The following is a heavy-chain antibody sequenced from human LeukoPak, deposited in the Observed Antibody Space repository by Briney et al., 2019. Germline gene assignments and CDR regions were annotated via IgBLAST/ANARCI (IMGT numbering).Heavy chain of an antibody. V-gene: IGHV4-34*01. CDR1: GGSFSGYY. D-gene: IGHD5-12*01. CDR2: INHSGST. CDR3: ARVQLRPPFDY. Sequence: SSETLSLTCAVYGGSFSGYYWSWIRQPPGKGLEWIGEINHSGSTNYNPSLKSRVTISVDTSKNQFSLKLSSVTAADTAVYYCARVQLRPPFDYWGQGTLVTVSS. J-gene: IGHJ4*02.